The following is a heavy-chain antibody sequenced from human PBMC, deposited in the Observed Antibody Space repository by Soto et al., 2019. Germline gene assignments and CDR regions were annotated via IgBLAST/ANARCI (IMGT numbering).Heavy chain of an antibody. CDR1: GFTFAIQW. CDR2: INNDRDSR. CDR3: ARDVQLQSFDY. V-gene: IGHV3-74*01. Sequence: PGGSLSLSCPPSGFTFAIQWMRCVRLAPGKGLVWVSRINNDRDSRSYADSVKGRFTISRDNAKNTLYLQMSSLRAEDTAVYYCARDVQLQSFDYWGQGA. J-gene: IGHJ4*02. D-gene: IGHD5-18*01.